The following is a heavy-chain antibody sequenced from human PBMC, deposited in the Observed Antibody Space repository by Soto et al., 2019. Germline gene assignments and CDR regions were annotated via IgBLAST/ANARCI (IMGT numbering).Heavy chain of an antibody. CDR1: GYIFTTTSHD. CDR3: AREGDYYGSGSYPYYYGMDV. J-gene: IGHJ6*02. Sequence: ASVKVSCKASGYIFTTTSHDINWVRQATGQGLEWMGWMNPISGNTAYAQKFRGRVTMTADASTSTAYMELSNLRYEDTAVYYCAREGDYYGSGSYPYYYGMDVWGQGTTVTVSS. CDR2: MNPISGNT. V-gene: IGHV1-8*01. D-gene: IGHD3-10*01.